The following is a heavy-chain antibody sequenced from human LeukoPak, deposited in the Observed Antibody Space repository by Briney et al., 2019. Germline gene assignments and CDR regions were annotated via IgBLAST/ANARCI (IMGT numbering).Heavy chain of an antibody. CDR2: IKQDGSEK. V-gene: IGHV3-7*01. J-gene: IGHJ4*02. Sequence: PGGSLRLSCAASGFTFSSYWMSWVRQAPGKGLEWVANIKQDGSEKYYVDSVKGRFTISRDNAKNSLSLQMNSLRAEDTAVYYCARDSVRYYYDSSGYYSDWGQGTLVTVSS. CDR1: GFTFSSYW. D-gene: IGHD3-22*01. CDR3: ARDSVRYYYDSSGYYSD.